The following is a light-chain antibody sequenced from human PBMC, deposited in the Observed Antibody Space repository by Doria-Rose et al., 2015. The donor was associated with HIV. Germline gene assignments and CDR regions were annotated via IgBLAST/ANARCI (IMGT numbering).Light chain of an antibody. CDR2: WAS. CDR1: QSLLYASKNY. J-gene: IGKJ3*01. CDR3: QQYYDTPS. Sequence: DIQMTQSPESLGMSLGERATLNCKSNQSLLYASKNYLAWYQQKPGQPPKLLIYWASTRQSGVPARFSGSGSGTDFTLTISSLVAEDVAVYYCQQYYDTPSFGPGTTVDIK. V-gene: IGKV4-1*01.